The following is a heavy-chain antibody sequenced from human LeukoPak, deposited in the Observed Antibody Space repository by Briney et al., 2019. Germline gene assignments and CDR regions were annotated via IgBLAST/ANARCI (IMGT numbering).Heavy chain of an antibody. CDR1: GYTFTGYY. CDR3: ARYLAAPNDAFDI. V-gene: IGHV1-2*02. D-gene: IGHD6-6*01. Sequence: SVKVSCKASGYTFTGYYMHWVRLAPGQGLEWMGWINANSGGTHYAQKFQGRVTMNRDTSVSTAYMELSRLRSDDTAVYYCARYLAAPNDAFDIWGQGTMVTVSS. CDR2: INANSGGT. J-gene: IGHJ3*02.